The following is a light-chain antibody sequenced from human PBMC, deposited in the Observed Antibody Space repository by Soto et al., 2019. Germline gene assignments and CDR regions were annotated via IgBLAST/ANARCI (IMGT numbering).Light chain of an antibody. V-gene: IGLV2-23*01. CDR2: EGD. Sequence: QSALTQPASVSGSPGQSITIPCSGTSSDVGSSNLVSWYQQHPGKAPKLIIFEGDRRPSGVSGRFSGSKSGNTASLTISGLQAEDEADYYCCSFARSTTFYVFGTGTKLTVL. CDR1: SSDVGSSNL. J-gene: IGLJ1*01. CDR3: CSFARSTTFYV.